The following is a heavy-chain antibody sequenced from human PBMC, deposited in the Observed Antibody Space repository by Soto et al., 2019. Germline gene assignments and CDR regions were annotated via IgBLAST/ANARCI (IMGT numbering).Heavy chain of an antibody. CDR1: GGSISSGGYY. Sequence: SETLSLTCTVSGGSISSGGYYWSWIRQHPGKGLEWIGYVYYSGSTYYNPSLKSRVTISVDTSKNQFSLKLSSVTAADTAVYYCARAPAAKKQLFDYWGQGTLVTVSS. CDR2: VYYSGST. V-gene: IGHV4-31*03. CDR3: ARAPAAKKQLFDY. J-gene: IGHJ4*02. D-gene: IGHD2-2*01.